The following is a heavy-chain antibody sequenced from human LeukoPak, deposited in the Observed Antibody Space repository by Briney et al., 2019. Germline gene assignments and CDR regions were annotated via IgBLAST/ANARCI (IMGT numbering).Heavy chain of an antibody. CDR2: IYYSGST. D-gene: IGHD3-3*01. CDR3: ARESRYDFWSGYLRGFDP. CDR1: GGSISSSSYY. V-gene: IGHV4-39*07. Sequence: PSETLPLTCTVSGGSISSSSYYWGWIRQPPGKGLEWIGSIYYSGSTYYNLSLKSRVAISVDTSKNQFSLKLSSVTAADTAVYYCARESRYDFWSGYLRGFDPWGQGTLVTVSS. J-gene: IGHJ5*02.